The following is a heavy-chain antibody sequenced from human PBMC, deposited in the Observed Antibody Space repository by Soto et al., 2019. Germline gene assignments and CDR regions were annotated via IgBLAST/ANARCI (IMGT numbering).Heavy chain of an antibody. Sequence: LRLSCAASGFTFSNYAMGWVRQAPGKGLEWVSAIGGGGGRSYYADSVKGRFTISRDNSKNTLYLQMNSLRAEDTALYYCAKTAEEVAGTVYGYWGQGTLVTVSS. J-gene: IGHJ4*02. CDR2: IGGGGGRS. CDR1: GFTFSNYA. CDR3: AKTAEEVAGTVYGY. V-gene: IGHV3-23*01. D-gene: IGHD6-19*01.